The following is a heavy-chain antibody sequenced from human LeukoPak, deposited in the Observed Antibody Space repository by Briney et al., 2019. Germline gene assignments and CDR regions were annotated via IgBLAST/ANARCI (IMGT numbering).Heavy chain of an antibody. D-gene: IGHD6-13*01. CDR3: TSHSSSWYEERAFDI. CDR1: GFTFGDYA. V-gene: IGHV3-49*03. J-gene: IGHJ3*02. CDR2: IRSKAYGGTT. Sequence: GRSLRLSCTASGFTFGDYAMSWFRQAPGKGLEWVGFIRSKAYGGTTEYAASVKGRFTISRDDSKSIAYLQMNSLKTEDTAVYYCTSHSSSWYEERAFDIWGQGTMVTVSS.